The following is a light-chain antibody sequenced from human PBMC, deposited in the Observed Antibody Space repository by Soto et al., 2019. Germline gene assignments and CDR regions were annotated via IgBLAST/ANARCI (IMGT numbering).Light chain of an antibody. CDR1: SSNIGKNS. J-gene: IGLJ2*01. Sequence: QSVLTQPPSVSAAPGQRVSISCSGGSSNIGKNSVSWYQQLPATAPKLLIYDDHQRPSGIPDRFSASKSGTSATLDITGLQPADEADYYCATWDLNLSAGVLFGGGTKVTVL. CDR3: ATWDLNLSAGVL. V-gene: IGLV1-51*01. CDR2: DDH.